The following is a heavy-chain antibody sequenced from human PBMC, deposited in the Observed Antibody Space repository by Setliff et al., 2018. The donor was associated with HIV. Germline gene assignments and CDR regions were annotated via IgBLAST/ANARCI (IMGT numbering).Heavy chain of an antibody. V-gene: IGHV4-34*01. Sequence: SETLSLTCAVYGGSFSGYYWSWIRQPPGKGLEWIGEINHSGSTNYNPSLKSRVTISVDTSKNQFSLKLSSVTAADTAVYYCARKAKVATEYYFDYWGQGTLVTVSS. D-gene: IGHD5-12*01. CDR3: ARKAKVATEYYFDY. J-gene: IGHJ4*02. CDR1: GGSFSGYY. CDR2: INHSGST.